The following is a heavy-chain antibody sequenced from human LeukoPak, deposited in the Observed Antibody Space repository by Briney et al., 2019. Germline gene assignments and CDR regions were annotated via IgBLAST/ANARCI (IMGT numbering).Heavy chain of an antibody. CDR2: IYYSGST. V-gene: IGHV4-59*01. D-gene: IGHD3-3*01. Sequence: SETLSLTCTVSGGSISSYYWSWIRQPPGKGLEWIGYIYYSGSTNYNPSLKSRVTISVDTSKNQFSLKLSSVTAADTAVYYCARYDFRSGLYFDYWGQGTLVTVSS. J-gene: IGHJ4*02. CDR1: GGSISSYY. CDR3: ARYDFRSGLYFDY.